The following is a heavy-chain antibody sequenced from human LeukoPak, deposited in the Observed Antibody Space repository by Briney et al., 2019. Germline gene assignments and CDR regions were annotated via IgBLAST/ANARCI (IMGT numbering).Heavy chain of an antibody. CDR3: ARGRVEYSSSWGFSDY. Sequence: ASVKVSCKASGYTFTAYYIHWVRQAPGQGLEWMGWMNPNSGNTGYAQKFQGRVTMTRNTSISTAYMELSSLRSEDTAVYYCARGRVEYSSSWGFSDYWGQGTLVTVSS. CDR2: MNPNSGNT. J-gene: IGHJ4*02. D-gene: IGHD6-13*01. CDR1: GYTFTAYY. V-gene: IGHV1-8*02.